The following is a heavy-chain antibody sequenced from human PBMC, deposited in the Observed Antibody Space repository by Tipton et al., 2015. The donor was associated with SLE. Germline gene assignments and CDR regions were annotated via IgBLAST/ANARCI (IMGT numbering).Heavy chain of an antibody. Sequence: TLSLTCAVYGGSFSGYYWSWIRQPPGKGLEWIGEINHSGRTNYNPPLTSRVTISVDTSKNQFSLELRSVTAADTAVYYCARGRAFDIWGQGTMVPVSS. CDR3: ARGRAFDI. V-gene: IGHV4-34*01. CDR2: INHSGRT. CDR1: GGSFSGYY. J-gene: IGHJ3*02.